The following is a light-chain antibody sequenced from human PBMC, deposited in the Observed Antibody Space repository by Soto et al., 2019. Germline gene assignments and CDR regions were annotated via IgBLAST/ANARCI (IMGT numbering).Light chain of an antibody. CDR1: QDISNY. CDR2: DAS. V-gene: IGKV1-33*01. J-gene: IGKJ3*01. CDR3: QHYDNLPQAFT. Sequence: DIQMTQSPSSLSASVGDRVTITCQASQDISNYLNWYQQKPGKAPKLLIYDASNLETGVPSRFSGSGSGTDFTFTIISLQPEDIATYYCQHYDNLPQAFTFGPGTKVDIK.